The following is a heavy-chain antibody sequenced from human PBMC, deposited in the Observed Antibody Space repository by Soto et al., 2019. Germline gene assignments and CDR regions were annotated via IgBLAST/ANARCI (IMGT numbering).Heavy chain of an antibody. CDR1: GGSFSGYY. D-gene: IGHD3-9*01. J-gene: IGHJ6*02. Sequence: PWETLSLTCAVYGGSFSGYYWSWIRQPPGKGLEWIGEINHSGSTNYNPSLKSRVTISVDTSKNQFSLKLSSVTAADTAVYYCAREDYDILTGYPYYYGMDVWGQGTTVTVSS. CDR3: AREDYDILTGYPYYYGMDV. V-gene: IGHV4-34*01. CDR2: INHSGST.